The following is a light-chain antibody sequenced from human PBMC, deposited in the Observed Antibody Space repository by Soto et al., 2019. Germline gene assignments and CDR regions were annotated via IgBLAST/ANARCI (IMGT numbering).Light chain of an antibody. Sequence: EIVMTQSAATLSVSTGETATLSCRARQSISICLAWYRQKPGQPPRRLIDGASTRATGTPARFSGSGSGTEFTLTICCLQSEDFALYYCQQYNKWPLITFGQGTRLEIK. CDR3: QQYNKWPLIT. CDR2: GAS. J-gene: IGKJ5*01. V-gene: IGKV3D-15*01. CDR1: QSISIC.